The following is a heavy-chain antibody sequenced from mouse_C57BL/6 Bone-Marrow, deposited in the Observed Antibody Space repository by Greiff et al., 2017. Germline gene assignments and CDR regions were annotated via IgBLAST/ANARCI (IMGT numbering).Heavy chain of an antibody. V-gene: IGHV1-63*01. J-gene: IGHJ2*01. D-gene: IGHD2-13*01. CDR3: ARGEGCDD. CDR1: GYTFTNYW. CDR2: IYPGGGYT. Sequence: QVQLQQSGAELVRPGASVKLSCKASGYTFTNYWMRWVKQRPGHGLEWIGAIYPGGGYTNYNEKFKGKATLTADKSSSTAYMQFSSLTSEDSAIYYCARGEGCDDWGQGTTLTVSS.